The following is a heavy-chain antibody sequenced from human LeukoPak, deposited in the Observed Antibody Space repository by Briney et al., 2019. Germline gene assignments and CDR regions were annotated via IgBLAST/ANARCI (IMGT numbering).Heavy chain of an antibody. J-gene: IGHJ4*02. Sequence: PSETLSLTCTVSGGSISSGSYYWSWIRQPAGKGPEWIGRIYSSGNTHYNPSLNGRVTISVDKSKNQFSRKLSSVTAADTAVYYCAREPPVTTTSLGDYWGQGTLVTVSS. CDR2: IYSSGNT. D-gene: IGHD4-17*01. CDR3: AREPPVTTTSLGDY. V-gene: IGHV4-61*02. CDR1: GGSISSGSYY.